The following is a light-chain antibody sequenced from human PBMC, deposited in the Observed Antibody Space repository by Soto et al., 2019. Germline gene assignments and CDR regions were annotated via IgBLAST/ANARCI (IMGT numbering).Light chain of an antibody. Sequence: QSALTQSASVSGSPGQSITISCTGTSSDVGSYNLVSWYKQHPGKAPKLIIYEVYKRPSGISNRFSGSKSGNTASLTISGLQAKDEADYYCSSYAAITSLVFGGGTKLTVL. CDR2: EVY. CDR1: SSDVGSYNL. J-gene: IGLJ2*01. CDR3: SSYAAITSLV. V-gene: IGLV2-23*02.